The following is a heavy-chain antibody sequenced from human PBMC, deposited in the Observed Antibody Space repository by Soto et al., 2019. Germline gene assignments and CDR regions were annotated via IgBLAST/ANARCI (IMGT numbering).Heavy chain of an antibody. CDR3: ARDNREHYYDSSCYYYFAEASQGGAFDI. J-gene: IGHJ3*02. V-gene: IGHV1-18*01. D-gene: IGHD3-22*01. CDR2: ISAYNGNT. Sequence: ASVKVSCKASGYTFTSYGISWVRQAPGQGLEWMGWISAYNGNTNYAQKLQGRVTMTTDTSTSQAYMELRSLRSDDTAVYYCARDNREHYYDSSCYYYFAEASQGGAFDILGQGTMVTVSS. CDR1: GYTFTSYG.